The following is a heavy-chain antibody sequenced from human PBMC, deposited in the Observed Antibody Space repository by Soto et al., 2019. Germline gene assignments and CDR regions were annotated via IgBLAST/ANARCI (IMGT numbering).Heavy chain of an antibody. Sequence: AQLVESGGGLVQPGGSLRLSCAASGFTFSGYWMHWVRQAPERGLVWVSRINGDGTTTRYADSVKGRFTISRDNAKNTLYPQMNSLRAEDTAVYSCVRSREGYNLVADYWGQGTLVTVSS. J-gene: IGHJ4*02. CDR2: INGDGTTT. V-gene: IGHV3-74*01. D-gene: IGHD5-12*01. CDR1: GFTFSGYW. CDR3: VRSREGYNLVADY.